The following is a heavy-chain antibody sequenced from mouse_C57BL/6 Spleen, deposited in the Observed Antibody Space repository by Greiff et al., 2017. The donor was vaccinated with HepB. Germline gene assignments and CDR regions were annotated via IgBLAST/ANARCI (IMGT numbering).Heavy chain of an antibody. D-gene: IGHD2-4*01. CDR1: GFTFSDYY. Sequence: DVKLVESEGGLVQPGSSMKLSCTASGFTFSDYYMAWVRQVPEKGLEWVANINYDGSSTYYLDSLKSRFIISRDNAKNILYLQMSSLKSEDTATYYCAREGYDYSSYYAMDYWGQGTSVTVSS. CDR2: INYDGSST. J-gene: IGHJ4*01. CDR3: AREGYDYSSYYAMDY. V-gene: IGHV5-16*01.